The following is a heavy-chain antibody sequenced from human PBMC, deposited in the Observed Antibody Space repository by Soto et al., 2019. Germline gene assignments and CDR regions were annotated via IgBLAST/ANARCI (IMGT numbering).Heavy chain of an antibody. CDR2: IWYDGSNK. CDR1: GFTFSSYG. D-gene: IGHD4-17*01. CDR3: ARAYRSTVTILRGDY. Sequence: QVQLVESGGGVVQPGRSLRLSCAASGFTFSSYGMHWVRQAPGKGLEWVAVIWYDGSNKYYADSVKGRFTISRDNSKNTLYLRMNSLRAEDTAVYCCARAYRSTVTILRGDYWGQGTLVTVSS. J-gene: IGHJ4*02. V-gene: IGHV3-33*01.